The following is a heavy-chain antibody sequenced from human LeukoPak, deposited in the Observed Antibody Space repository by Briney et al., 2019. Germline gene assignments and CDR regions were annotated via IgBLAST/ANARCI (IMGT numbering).Heavy chain of an antibody. CDR3: ARSGAKAVVLGWFDP. Sequence: NTSETLSLTCTVSGGSITSHNWNWIRQSPEKGPEWIGYIYSSGNTKYSPSLKSRVTISIDTSKNQFSLTLSSVTAADTAVYYCARSGAKAVVLGWFDPWGQGTLVTVSS. J-gene: IGHJ5*02. CDR1: GGSITSHN. CDR2: IYSSGNT. V-gene: IGHV4-59*11. D-gene: IGHD7-27*01.